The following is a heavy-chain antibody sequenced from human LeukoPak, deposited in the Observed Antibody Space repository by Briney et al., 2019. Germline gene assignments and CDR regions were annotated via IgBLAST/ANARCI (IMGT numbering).Heavy chain of an antibody. Sequence: TGGSLRLSCAASGFTFSSYWMHWVRQAPGKGLVWVSRINSDGSSTSYADSVKGRFTISRDNAKNTLYLQMNSLRAEDTAVYYCARDPHIVLMVYATYFDYWGQGTLVTVSS. CDR3: ARDPHIVLMVYATYFDY. CDR2: INSDGSST. V-gene: IGHV3-74*01. CDR1: GFTFSSYW. D-gene: IGHD2-8*01. J-gene: IGHJ4*02.